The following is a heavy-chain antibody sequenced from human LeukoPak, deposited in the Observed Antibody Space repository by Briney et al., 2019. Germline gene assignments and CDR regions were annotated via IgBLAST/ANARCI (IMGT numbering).Heavy chain of an antibody. Sequence: GGSLRLSCAASGFTFSSYAMHWVRHAPGEGLEYVSAISSNGGSTYYANSVKGRFTISRDNSKNTLYLQMGSLRAEDMAVYYCARGYSSSSPVDYWGQGTLVTVSS. D-gene: IGHD6-6*01. V-gene: IGHV3-64*01. J-gene: IGHJ4*02. CDR3: ARGYSSSSPVDY. CDR2: ISSNGGST. CDR1: GFTFSSYA.